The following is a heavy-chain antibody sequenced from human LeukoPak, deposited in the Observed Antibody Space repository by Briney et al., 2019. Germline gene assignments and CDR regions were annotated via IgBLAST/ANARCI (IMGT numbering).Heavy chain of an antibody. V-gene: IGHV4-34*01. CDR1: GGSFSGYY. CDR3: AKVGNSYYDIQVAWETGY. J-gene: IGHJ4*02. Sequence: PSETLSLTCAVYGGSFSGYYWSWIRQPPGKGLEWIGEINHSGSTNYNPSLKSRVTISVDTSKNQFSLKLSSVTAADTAVYYCAKVGNSYYDIQVAWETGYWGQGTLVTVSS. CDR2: INHSGST. D-gene: IGHD3-22*01.